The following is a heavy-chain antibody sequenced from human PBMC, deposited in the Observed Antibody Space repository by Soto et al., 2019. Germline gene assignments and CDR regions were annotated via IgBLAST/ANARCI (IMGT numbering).Heavy chain of an antibody. CDR2: IYASGRT. CDR1: GVSITPYF. J-gene: IGHJ2*01. CDR3: ARHFDVDPSLDQYYFDL. Sequence: QVQLQESGPGLVKPSETLSLTCTVSGVSITPYFWSWIRQPAGKAPEWVGHIYASGRTTYNHSLKSRVTMLGSQTQVSLRLTAVTAADTAVYYCARHFDVDPSLDQYYFDLWGRGALVTVSS. D-gene: IGHD3-9*01. V-gene: IGHV4-4*07.